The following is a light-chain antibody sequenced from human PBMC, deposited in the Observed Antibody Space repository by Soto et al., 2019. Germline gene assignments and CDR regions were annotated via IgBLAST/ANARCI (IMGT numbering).Light chain of an antibody. Sequence: DIQMTQSPSTLSGSVGDRVTITCRASQTISSWLAWYQQKPGKAPKLLIYKASTLKSGVPSRFSGSGSGTEFPLTISSLQPDYFATYYFQHYNSYSEAFGQGTKVEL. CDR1: QTISSW. CDR2: KAS. CDR3: QHYNSYSEA. J-gene: IGKJ1*01. V-gene: IGKV1-5*03.